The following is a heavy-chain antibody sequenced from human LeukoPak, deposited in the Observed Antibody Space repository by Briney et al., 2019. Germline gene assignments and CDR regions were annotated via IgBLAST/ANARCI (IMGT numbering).Heavy chain of an antibody. CDR1: GGSISSSSYY. V-gene: IGHV4-39*01. J-gene: IGHJ4*02. Sequence: PSETLSLTCTVSGGSISSSSYYWGWIRQPPGKGLEGIGSIYYSGSTYYNPSLKSRVTISVDTSKNQFSLKLSSVTAADMAVYDCARHCPDYGDYPNFDYWGQGTLVTVSS. CDR2: IYYSGST. D-gene: IGHD4-17*01. CDR3: ARHCPDYGDYPNFDY.